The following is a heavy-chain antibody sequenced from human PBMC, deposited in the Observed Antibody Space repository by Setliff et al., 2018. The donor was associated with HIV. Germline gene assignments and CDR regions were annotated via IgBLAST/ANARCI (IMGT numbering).Heavy chain of an antibody. V-gene: IGHV4-39*01. Sequence: SETLSLTCSVSGGSISSSTYYWGWIRQPPGKGLEWIGDIFYTGSTYYNPSLKSRVTISIDTSKNQFSLQLTSVTAADTAVYYCVNPSGAMGDFDSWGQGTLVTVSS. CDR3: VNPSGAMGDFDS. CDR1: GGSISSSTYY. J-gene: IGHJ4*02. D-gene: IGHD3-16*01. CDR2: IFYTGST.